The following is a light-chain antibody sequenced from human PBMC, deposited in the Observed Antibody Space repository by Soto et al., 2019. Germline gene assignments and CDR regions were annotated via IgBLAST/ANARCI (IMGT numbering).Light chain of an antibody. V-gene: IGLV2-8*01. Sequence: QSALTQPPSASGSPGQSVTLSCTGTSREVGGYNYVSWYQRHPGKAPKLILYEVSERPSGVPDRFSGSKSGNTASLTVSGLQTDDEAEYFCSSYAGSNTVVFGGGTKLTVL. CDR2: EVS. J-gene: IGLJ2*01. CDR1: SREVGGYNY. CDR3: SSYAGSNTVV.